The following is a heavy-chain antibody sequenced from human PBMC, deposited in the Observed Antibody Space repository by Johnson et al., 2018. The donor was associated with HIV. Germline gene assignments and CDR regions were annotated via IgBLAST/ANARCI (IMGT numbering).Heavy chain of an antibody. Sequence: VQLVESGGGLVQPGGSLRLSCAASGFTFSSYDMHCVRQATGKGLEWVSAIGTAGDTYYPGSVMGRFTISSDNSRNALYLQMNSLRAEDTAVYCCARGLDYYDSSCFRSASFDIWRRGTIVTVTS. CDR2: IGTAGDT. D-gene: IGHD3-22*01. J-gene: IGHJ3*02. CDR3: ARGLDYYDSSCFRSASFDI. CDR1: GFTFSSYD. V-gene: IGHV3-13*01.